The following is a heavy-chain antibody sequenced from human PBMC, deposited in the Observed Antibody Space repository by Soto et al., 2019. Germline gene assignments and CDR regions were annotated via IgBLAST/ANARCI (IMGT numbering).Heavy chain of an antibody. CDR1: GGSISSSSYY. J-gene: IGHJ5*02. CDR3: VRHGQDVLLWFGELFHWFDP. V-gene: IGHV4-39*01. D-gene: IGHD3-10*01. Sequence: PSETLSLTCTVSGGSISSSSYYWGWIRQPPGKGLEWIGSIYYSGSTYYNPSLKSRVTISVDTSKNQFSLKLSSVTAADTAVYYCVRHGQDVLLWFGELFHWFDPWGQGTLVTVSS. CDR2: IYYSGST.